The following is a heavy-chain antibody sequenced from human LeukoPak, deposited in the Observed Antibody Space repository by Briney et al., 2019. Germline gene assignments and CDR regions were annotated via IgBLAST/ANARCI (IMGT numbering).Heavy chain of an antibody. Sequence: ASVEVSCKASGYTFTAYYMHWVRQAPGQGLEWMGWINPNSGGTNYAQKFQGRVTMTRDTSISTASMELSRLRSDDTAVYYCARGGSDWYHYDSSGYHVWGQGTLVTVSS. J-gene: IGHJ4*02. CDR3: ARGGSDWYHYDSSGYHV. V-gene: IGHV1-2*02. D-gene: IGHD3-22*01. CDR1: GYTFTAYY. CDR2: INPNSGGT.